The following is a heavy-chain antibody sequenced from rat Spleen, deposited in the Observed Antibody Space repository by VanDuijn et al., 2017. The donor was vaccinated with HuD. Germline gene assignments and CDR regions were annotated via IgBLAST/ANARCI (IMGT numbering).Heavy chain of an antibody. Sequence: QVQLKESGPGLVQPSETLSLTCTVSGFSLTSYSVSWVRQPSGKGPEWMGRMWYDGDTAYNSALKSRLSISRDTSKSQVFLKINSRQTEETAMYYCTRDNGGLYYDGTYYYGAYWGQGTLVTVSS. J-gene: IGHJ3*01. CDR3: TRDNGGLYYDGTYYYGAY. V-gene: IGHV2-34*01. CDR2: MWYDGDT. CDR1: GFSLTSYS. D-gene: IGHD1-12*02.